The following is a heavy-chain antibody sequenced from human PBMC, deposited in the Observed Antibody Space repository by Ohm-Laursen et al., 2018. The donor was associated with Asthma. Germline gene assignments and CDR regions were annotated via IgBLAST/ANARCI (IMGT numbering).Heavy chain of an antibody. CDR1: GAGITFSTYA. J-gene: IGHJ5*02. D-gene: IGHD2-21*02. CDR2: ISGNGGRT. CDR3: AIGEDDIGDSGWFEH. V-gene: IGHV3-23*01. Sequence: SLRLSCSASGAGITFSTYAMNWVRQAPGKGLEWVSDISGNGGRTKYADFVTGRFTISRDNSKNTLYLQMNSLRAEDTALYYCAIGEDDIGDSGWFEHWGQGTLVTVSS.